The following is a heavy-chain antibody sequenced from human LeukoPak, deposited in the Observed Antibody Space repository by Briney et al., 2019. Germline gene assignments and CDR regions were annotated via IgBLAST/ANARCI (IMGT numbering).Heavy chain of an antibody. CDR2: ISYDGSNE. J-gene: IGHJ4*02. CDR3: AGGTATVTMEF. D-gene: IGHD4-17*01. Sequence: GGSLRLSCAASGFTFSSYGMHWVRQAPGKGLEWVAVISYDGSNEYYADSVKGRFTISRDNSKNTLYLQMNSLRAEDTAVYYCAGGTATVTMEFWGQGTLVTVSS. V-gene: IGHV3-30*03. CDR1: GFTFSSYG.